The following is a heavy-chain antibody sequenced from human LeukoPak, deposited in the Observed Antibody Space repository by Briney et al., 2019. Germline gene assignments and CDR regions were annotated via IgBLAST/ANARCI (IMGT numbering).Heavy chain of an antibody. D-gene: IGHD4/OR15-4a*01. J-gene: IGHJ4*02. CDR3: ARDSLHNYGGTGYGYYFDY. V-gene: IGHV3-48*03. CDR1: GFDFNIYE. Sequence: PGGSLRLSCAASGFDFNIYEMIWVRQAPGKEPAWISYISSSGSLVYYADSVKGRFTVSRDNAQKSLFLPMNGLRVEDTAMYYCARDSLHNYGGTGYGYYFDYWAREPRSPSPQ. CDR2: ISSSGSLV.